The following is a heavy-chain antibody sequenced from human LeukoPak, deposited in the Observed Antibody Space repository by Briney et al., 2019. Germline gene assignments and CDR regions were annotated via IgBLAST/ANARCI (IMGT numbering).Heavy chain of an antibody. J-gene: IGHJ4*02. CDR1: GFTFSSYS. Sequence: ESGGSLRLSCAASGFTFSSYSMNWVSQAPGKGLEWVSSISSSSSYIYYADSVKGRFTISRDNAKNSLYLQMNSLRAEDTAVYYCARDLYRGVAAAAPRYWGQGTLVTVSS. D-gene: IGHD6-13*01. CDR3: ARDLYRGVAAAAPRY. CDR2: ISSSSSYI. V-gene: IGHV3-21*01.